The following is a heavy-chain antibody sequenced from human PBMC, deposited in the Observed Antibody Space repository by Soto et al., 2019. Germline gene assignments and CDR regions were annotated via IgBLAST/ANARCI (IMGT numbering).Heavy chain of an antibody. Sequence: QVQLQESGPGLVKPSETLSLTCSVSGGSISGSSYYWGWIRQPPGKGLEWIGSIYHSGSTYDNPSLKSRVTISVDTSKNQSSLTLSSVTAADTAVYYCARRDIYGHQAPYWGQGTLVTVSS. CDR3: ARRDIYGHQAPY. V-gene: IGHV4-39*01. CDR1: GGSISGSSYY. CDR2: IYHSGST. J-gene: IGHJ4*02. D-gene: IGHD2-15*01.